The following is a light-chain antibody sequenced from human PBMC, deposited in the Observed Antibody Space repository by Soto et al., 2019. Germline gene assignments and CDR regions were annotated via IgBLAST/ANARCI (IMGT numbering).Light chain of an antibody. Sequence: DIVLTQSPGTLSLSPGERATLSCRASQSVRSSYLAWYQQRPGQAPRLLIYDVSSRATGVPSRFSGSGSGTDYTLSISRLEPEDVAVYYCQHYGTSPRGTFGQGTKVEIK. CDR2: DVS. V-gene: IGKV3-20*01. CDR3: QHYGTSPRGT. CDR1: QSVRSSY. J-gene: IGKJ1*01.